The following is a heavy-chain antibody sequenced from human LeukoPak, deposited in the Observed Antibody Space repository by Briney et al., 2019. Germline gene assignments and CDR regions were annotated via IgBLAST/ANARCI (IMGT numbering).Heavy chain of an antibody. CDR2: IKTDGSIT. D-gene: IGHD1-26*01. CDR3: AGVATGSYHFDY. CDR1: GFTFSSYW. J-gene: IGHJ4*02. V-gene: IGHV3-74*01. Sequence: PGGSLRLSCAASGFTFSSYWMHWVRQAPGKGLVWVSRIKTDGSITSYADSVKDRFTISRDNAKNTLYVQMNSLRVEDTAVYYCAGVATGSYHFDYWGQGTLVTVSS.